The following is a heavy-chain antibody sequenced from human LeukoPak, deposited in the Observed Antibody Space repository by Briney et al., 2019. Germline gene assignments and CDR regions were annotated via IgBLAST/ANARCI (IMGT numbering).Heavy chain of an antibody. J-gene: IGHJ4*02. CDR1: GDSVSSNSAA. CDR3: ARGLATGYGFRTFDY. D-gene: IGHD5-12*01. V-gene: IGHV6-1*01. CDR2: TYYRSKWYN. Sequence: QTLSLTCAISGDSVSSNSAAWNWFRQSPSRGLEWLGRTYYRSKWYNDHAVYVKSRITINPDTSKNQFSLQLNSVTPEDTAVYYCARGLATGYGFRTFDYWGQGTLVTVSS.